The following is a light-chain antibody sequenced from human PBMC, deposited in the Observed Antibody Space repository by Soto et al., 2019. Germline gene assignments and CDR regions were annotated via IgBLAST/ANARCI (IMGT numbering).Light chain of an antibody. CDR1: QNIDRW. Sequence: DIQMTQSPSTLSTSVGDRATITCRATQNIDRWLDWYQQKPGKAPKLLIYEASSLEGGVPSRFSGSASGTEFSLAASFLQAEVFATYWCQQYKSGSTFGQGA. CDR3: QQYKSGST. V-gene: IGKV1-5*01. J-gene: IGKJ1*01. CDR2: EAS.